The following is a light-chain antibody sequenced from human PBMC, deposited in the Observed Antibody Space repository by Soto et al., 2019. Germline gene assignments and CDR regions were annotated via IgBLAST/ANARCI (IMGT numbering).Light chain of an antibody. V-gene: IGKV1-5*03. J-gene: IGKJ2*01. CDR1: QTVRNW. CDR3: QQYDASPLT. CDR2: KAS. Sequence: DIQMTQSPTTLSASVGDRAIITCRASQTVRNWLAWFQQKPGEAPKLLIYKASRLESGVSSRFSGSGYGTDFTLTITNLVPGDSATYCCQQYDASPLTFGQGTKLEIK.